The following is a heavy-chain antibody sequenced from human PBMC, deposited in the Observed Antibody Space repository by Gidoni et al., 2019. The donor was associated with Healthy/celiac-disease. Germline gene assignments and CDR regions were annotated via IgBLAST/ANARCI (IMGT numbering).Heavy chain of an antibody. D-gene: IGHD3-3*01. V-gene: IGHV3-15*01. J-gene: IGHJ6*02. Sequence: EVQLVESGGGLVKPGGSLRLSCAASGFTFSNAWLSWVRQAPGKGLEWVGRIKSKTDGGTTDYAAPVKGRFTISRDDSKNTLYLQMNSLKTEDTAVYYCTTGDFWSGLGAWGYYGMDVWGQGTTVTVSS. CDR1: GFTFSNAW. CDR2: IKSKTDGGTT. CDR3: TTGDFWSGLGAWGYYGMDV.